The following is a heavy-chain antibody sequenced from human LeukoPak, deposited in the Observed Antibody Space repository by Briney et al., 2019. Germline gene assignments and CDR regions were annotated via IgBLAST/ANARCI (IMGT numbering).Heavy chain of an antibody. V-gene: IGHV1-18*01. D-gene: IGHD3-22*01. J-gene: IGHJ4*02. Sequence: ASVKVSCKASGYTFTSYGISWVRQAPGQGLEWMGWLSAYNGNTNYAQKLQGRVTMTTDTSTSTAYMELRSLRSDDTAVYYCARVPGDVYYDSSGYYLFDYWGQGTLVTVSS. CDR2: LSAYNGNT. CDR3: ARVPGDVYYDSSGYYLFDY. CDR1: GYTFTSYG.